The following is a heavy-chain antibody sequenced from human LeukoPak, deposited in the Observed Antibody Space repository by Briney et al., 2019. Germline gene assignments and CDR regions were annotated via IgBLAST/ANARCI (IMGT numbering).Heavy chain of an antibody. V-gene: IGHV4-39*01. D-gene: IGHD5-12*01. Sequence: SETLSLTCTVSGGSISSSNYYWGWIRQPPGKGLEWIGNIYYSGSTYYNPSFKSRLTISVDTSKNQFSLKLSSVTAADTAVYYCARVKWLRPNWFGPWGQGTLVTVSS. CDR3: ARVKWLRPNWFGP. J-gene: IGHJ5*02. CDR2: IYYSGST. CDR1: GGSISSSNYY.